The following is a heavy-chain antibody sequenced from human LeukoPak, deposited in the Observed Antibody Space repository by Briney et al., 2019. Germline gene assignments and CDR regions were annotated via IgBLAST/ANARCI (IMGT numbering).Heavy chain of an antibody. J-gene: IGHJ5*02. Sequence: PSETLSLTCTVSGGSISSYYWSWIRQPPGKGLEWIGYIYYSGSTNYNPSLKSRVTISVDTSKNQFSLKLSSVTAADTAVYYCARLGRMATSGATFPWFDPWGQGTLVTVSS. CDR3: ARLGRMATSGATFPWFDP. V-gene: IGHV4-59*01. D-gene: IGHD5-24*01. CDR2: IYYSGST. CDR1: GGSISSYY.